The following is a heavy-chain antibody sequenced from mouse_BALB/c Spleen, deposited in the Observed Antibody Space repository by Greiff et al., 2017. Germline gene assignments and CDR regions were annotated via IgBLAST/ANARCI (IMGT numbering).Heavy chain of an antibody. J-gene: IGHJ2*01. V-gene: IGHV3-8*02. CDR2: ISYSGST. Sequence: EVKLMESGPSLVKPSQTLSLTCSVTGDSITSGYWNWIRKFPGNKLEYMGYISYSGSTYYNPSLKSRISITRDTSKNQYYLQLNSVTTEDTATYYCARYEDYDDLHYFDYWGQGTTLTVSS. D-gene: IGHD2-4*01. CDR3: ARYEDYDDLHYFDY. CDR1: GDSITSGY.